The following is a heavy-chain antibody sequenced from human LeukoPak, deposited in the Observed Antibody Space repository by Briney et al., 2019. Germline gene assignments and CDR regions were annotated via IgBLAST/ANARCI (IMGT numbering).Heavy chain of an antibody. CDR2: FTSRSRSI. CDR1: GFTFSSFS. D-gene: IGHD6-25*01. V-gene: IGHV3-21*01. J-gene: IGHJ6*03. CDR3: ARFAAGGSYYYYMDV. Sequence: GGSLRLSCAASGFTFSSFSMTWVRQAPGKGLEWLSSFTSRSRSIYYADSAKGRFTISRDNAKNSLYLQMNSLRADDTAVYYCARFAAGGSYYYYMDVWGKGTTVTVSS.